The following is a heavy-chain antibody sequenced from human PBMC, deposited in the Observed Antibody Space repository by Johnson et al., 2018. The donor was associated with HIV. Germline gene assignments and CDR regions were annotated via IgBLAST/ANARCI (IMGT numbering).Heavy chain of an antibody. D-gene: IGHD3-10*01. Sequence: QVQLVESGGGVVQPGRSLRLSCAASGFTLSTYGMHWVRQAPGKGLEWVAVISYDGSNKYYADSVKGRFTISRDNSKNTLYLQMNNLRAEDTAVYNCARGVRGVIIDWGQGTMVAVSS. CDR1: GFTLSTYG. V-gene: IGHV3-30*03. CDR3: ARGVRGVIID. J-gene: IGHJ3*01. CDR2: ISYDGSNK.